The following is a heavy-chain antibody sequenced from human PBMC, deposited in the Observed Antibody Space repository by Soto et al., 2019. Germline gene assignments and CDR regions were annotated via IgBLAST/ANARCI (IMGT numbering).Heavy chain of an antibody. CDR2: IDPDDSET. CDR3: ARHLEGYGMDV. Sequence: PGESLKICWEGAGDNCAWYGIGWVRQMPGKGPEWMGIIDPDDSETRYSPSFQGQVTMSADKSKSTAFLQWSSLKASDTAMYYCARHLEGYGMDVWGQGTTVTVSS. J-gene: IGHJ6*02. V-gene: IGHV5-51*01. CDR1: GDNCAWYG.